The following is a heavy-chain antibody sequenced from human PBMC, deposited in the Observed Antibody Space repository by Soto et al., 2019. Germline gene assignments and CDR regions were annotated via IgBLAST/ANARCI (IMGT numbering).Heavy chain of an antibody. D-gene: IGHD5-12*01. V-gene: IGHV3-23*01. CDR1: GFTFSSYA. Sequence: GGSLRLSCAASGFTFSSYAMSWVRQAPGKGLEWVSAISGSGGSTYYADSVKGRFTISRDNSKNTLYLQMNSLRAEDTAVYYCAKDWIREWLRLDRVSGEFDYWGQGTLVTVSS. J-gene: IGHJ4*02. CDR2: ISGSGGST. CDR3: AKDWIREWLRLDRVSGEFDY.